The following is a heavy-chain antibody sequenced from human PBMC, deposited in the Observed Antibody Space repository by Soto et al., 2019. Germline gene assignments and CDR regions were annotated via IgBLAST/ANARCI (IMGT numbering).Heavy chain of an antibody. CDR1: GGTFSSYA. Sequence: ASVKVSCKASGGTFSSYAISWVRQAPGQGLEWMGGIIPIFGTANYAQKFQGRVTITADESTSTAYMELSSLRSEDTAVYYCARHHSPESYYYGMDVWGQGTTVTVSS. CDR3: ARHHSPESYYYGMDV. D-gene: IGHD1-26*01. V-gene: IGHV1-69*13. CDR2: IIPIFGTA. J-gene: IGHJ6*02.